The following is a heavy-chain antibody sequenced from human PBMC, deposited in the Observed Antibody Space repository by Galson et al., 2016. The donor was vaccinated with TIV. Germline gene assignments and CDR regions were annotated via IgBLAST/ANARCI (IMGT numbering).Heavy chain of an antibody. CDR2: IYHSGST. CDR3: ARDNPQYYYYMDV. D-gene: IGHD1-14*01. Sequence: SETLSLTCSVSDYPISSGYYWGWIRQPPGKGLEWIGNIYHSGSTYYNASLKSRVTISVDTSKNQFTLTLSSVTAADTAVYFCARDNPQYYYYMDVWGKGTRVTVSS. V-gene: IGHV4-38-2*02. J-gene: IGHJ6*03. CDR1: DYPISSGYY.